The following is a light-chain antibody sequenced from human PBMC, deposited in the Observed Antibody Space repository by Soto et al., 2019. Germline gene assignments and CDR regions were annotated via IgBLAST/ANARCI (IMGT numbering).Light chain of an antibody. J-gene: IGLJ3*02. CDR3: SSYAGSNTCA. CDR1: SSDVGGYNY. CDR2: DVN. Sequence: QSALTQPRSVSGSPGQSVAISCTGTSSDVGGYNYVSWYQQYPGKAPKLMIYDVNKWPSGVPDRFSGSKSGNTASLTISGLQAEDEADYYCSSYAGSNTCAFGGGTKVTVL. V-gene: IGLV2-11*01.